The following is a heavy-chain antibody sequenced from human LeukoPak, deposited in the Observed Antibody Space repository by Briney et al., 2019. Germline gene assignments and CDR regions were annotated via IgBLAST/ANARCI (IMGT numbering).Heavy chain of an antibody. Sequence: GASVTVSCKASGGTFSSYAISWVRQAPGQGLEWMGGIIPIFGTANYAQQFQGRVTITTDESTSAAYMELSSLTSEETAVYYCAIFLGSSTSIYYMDVWGKGTTVTVSS. V-gene: IGHV1-69*05. CDR2: IIPIFGTA. CDR3: AIFLGSSTSIYYMDV. D-gene: IGHD2-2*01. CDR1: GGTFSSYA. J-gene: IGHJ6*03.